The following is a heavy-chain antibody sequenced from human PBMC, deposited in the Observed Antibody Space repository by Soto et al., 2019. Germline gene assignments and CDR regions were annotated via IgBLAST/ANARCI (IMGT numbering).Heavy chain of an antibody. CDR3: ARTGCGGYCYPYLDWFDP. CDR2: IIPIFGTA. Sequence: QVQLVQSGAEVKKPGSSVKVSCKASGGTFSSYAISWVRQAPGQGLEWMGGIIPIFGTANYAQKFQGRVTITADESTSTAYMELSSLRSEDTAVYYCARTGCGGYCYPYLDWFDPWGQGTLVTVSS. J-gene: IGHJ5*02. D-gene: IGHD2-21*02. CDR1: GGTFSSYA. V-gene: IGHV1-69*01.